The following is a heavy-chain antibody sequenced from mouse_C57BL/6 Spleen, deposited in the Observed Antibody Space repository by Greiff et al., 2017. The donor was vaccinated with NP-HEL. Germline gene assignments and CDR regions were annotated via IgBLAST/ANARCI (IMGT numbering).Heavy chain of an antibody. CDR2: IYPGSGST. D-gene: IGHD2-2*01. J-gene: IGHJ1*03. CDR1: GYTFTSYW. V-gene: IGHV1-55*01. Sequence: QVQLQQPGAELVKPGASVKMSCKASGYTFTSYWITWVKQRPGQGLEWIGDIYPGSGSTNYNEKFKSKATLTVDTSSSTAYMQLGSLTSEDSAVYYCARRGYGNWYFDVWGTGTTVTVSS. CDR3: ARRGYGNWYFDV.